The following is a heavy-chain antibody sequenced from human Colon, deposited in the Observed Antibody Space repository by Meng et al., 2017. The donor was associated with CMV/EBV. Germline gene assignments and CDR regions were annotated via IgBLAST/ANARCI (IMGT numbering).Heavy chain of an antibody. V-gene: IGHV2-5*02. CDR3: ARHSLTILTD. Sequence: FKGSVPALVTPTQTLPLTFSFSGFLLTHTGAGVAWVRQPPGKAPELLALIHWDDDKRYSPSLKNRLNITKDTSKHQVVLSMTDLDPADTGTFYCARHSLTILTDWGQGALVTVSS. CDR2: IHWDDDK. D-gene: IGHD2-8*02. J-gene: IGHJ4*02. CDR1: GFLLTHTGAG.